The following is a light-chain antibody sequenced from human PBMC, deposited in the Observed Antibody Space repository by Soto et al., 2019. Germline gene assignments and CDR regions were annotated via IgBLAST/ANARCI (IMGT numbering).Light chain of an antibody. CDR1: SSDVGDYNH. CDR2: EVS. V-gene: IGLV2-8*01. CDR3: SAYAGSSSNSYV. J-gene: IGLJ1*01. Sequence: QSSLTQPPSASVSPGQSVTISCSGKSSDVGDYNHVSWYQQHPGKAPKLMIYEVSKRPSGVPDRFSASKSGNTASLTVSGLQAEDEADYYCSAYAGSSSNSYVFGTGTKVTVL.